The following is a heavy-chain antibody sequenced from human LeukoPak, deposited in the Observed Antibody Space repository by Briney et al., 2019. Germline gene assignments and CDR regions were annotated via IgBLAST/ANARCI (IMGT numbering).Heavy chain of an antibody. D-gene: IGHD6-13*01. Sequence: PGGSLRLSCAASGFTFSNYAMSWVRQAPGKGLEWVSGISGGGDNTYYADSVKGRFTISRDNSKNTLYLQMNSLRAEDTALYYCAKDHRGGHDWLTAAGYYYGMDVWGQGTTVTVSS. CDR3: AKDHRGGHDWLTAAGYYYGMDV. CDR1: GFTFSNYA. CDR2: ISGGGDNT. V-gene: IGHV3-23*01. J-gene: IGHJ6*02.